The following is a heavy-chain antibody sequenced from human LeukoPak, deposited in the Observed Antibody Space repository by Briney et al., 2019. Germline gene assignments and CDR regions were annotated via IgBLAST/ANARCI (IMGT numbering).Heavy chain of an antibody. CDR3: AKGSATIFGVVTNWFDP. CDR2: ISGSGGST. V-gene: IGHV3-23*01. J-gene: IGHJ5*02. Sequence: SGGSLRLSCAASGFTFSSYAMSWVRQAPGKGLEWVSAISGSGGSTYYADSVKGRFTIPRDNSKNTLYLQMNSLRAEDTAVYYCAKGSATIFGVVTNWFDPWGQGTLVTVSS. CDR1: GFTFSSYA. D-gene: IGHD3-3*01.